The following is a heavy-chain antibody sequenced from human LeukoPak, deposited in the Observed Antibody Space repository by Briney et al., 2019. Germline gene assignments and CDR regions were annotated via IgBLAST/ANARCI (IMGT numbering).Heavy chain of an antibody. D-gene: IGHD3-10*01. J-gene: IGHJ4*02. CDR2: IYYRRTT. V-gene: IGHV4-38-2*01. Sequence: SETLSLTCSVFGYSISSGYDWGWIRQPPGKGLEWIGSIYYRRTTYYNPSLKSRVTISIDTSKNQFSLKLSSVTAADTAVYYCARVSYDYGSGSRYFDYWGQGTLVTVSS. CDR3: ARVSYDYGSGSRYFDY. CDR1: GYSISSGYD.